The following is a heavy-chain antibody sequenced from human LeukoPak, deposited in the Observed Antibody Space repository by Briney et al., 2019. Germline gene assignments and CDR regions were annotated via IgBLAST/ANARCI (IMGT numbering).Heavy chain of an antibody. J-gene: IGHJ4*01. CDR1: GYTFSSYA. V-gene: IGHV3-9*01. CDR2: ISWNSGNI. Sequence: GGSLRLSCAASGYTFSSYAMNWVRQAPGKGLEWVSAISWNSGNIGYADSVKGRFTISRDNAKNSLYLQMNSLRAEDTALYYCAKELDWALDYWGQGTLVTVSS. D-gene: IGHD3-9*01. CDR3: AKELDWALDY.